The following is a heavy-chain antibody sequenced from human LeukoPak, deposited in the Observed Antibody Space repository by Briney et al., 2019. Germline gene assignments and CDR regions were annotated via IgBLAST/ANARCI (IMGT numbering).Heavy chain of an antibody. V-gene: IGHV5-51*01. CDR2: IYPYDSEI. CDR1: GNSFTSYW. D-gene: IGHD7-27*01. CDR3: ARPNWARRYFDY. Sequence: GESLKISCKASGNSFTSYWIAWVRQMPGKGLEWMGVIYPYDSEIRYSPSFQGQVTISADKSISTAYLQWSSLKASDTAMYYCARPNWARRYFDYWGQGTLVTVSS. J-gene: IGHJ4*02.